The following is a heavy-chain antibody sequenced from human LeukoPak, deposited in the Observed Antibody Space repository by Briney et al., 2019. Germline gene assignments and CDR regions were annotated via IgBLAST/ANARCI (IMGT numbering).Heavy chain of an antibody. CDR1: GGSVSSNNYQ. D-gene: IGHD6-13*01. CDR2: IYHSGST. V-gene: IGHV4-61*01. J-gene: IGHJ3*02. CDR3: ARDGAAGGIAFDI. Sequence: PSETLSLTCTVSGGSVSSNNYQWNWIRPPPGKGLEWIGDIYHSGSTNYNPSLKSRVTISVDTSKNQFSLKLSSVTAADTAVYYCARDGAAGGIAFDIWGQGTMVTVSS.